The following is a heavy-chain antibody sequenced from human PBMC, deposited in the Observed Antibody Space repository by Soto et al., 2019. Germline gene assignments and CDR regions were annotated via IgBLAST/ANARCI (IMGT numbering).Heavy chain of an antibody. CDR2: INSDGSST. D-gene: IGHD6-6*01. J-gene: IGHJ3*02. CDR1: GFTFSSYW. Sequence: EVQLVESGGGLVQPGGSLRLSCAASGFTFSSYWMHWVRQAPGKGLVWVSRINSDGSSTSYADSVKGRFTISRDNAKNTLYLQMSRLRAEDAAVYYCARTVGGYSGSSGTGGTKNAFDIWGQGTMVTVSS. CDR3: ARTVGGYSGSSGTGGTKNAFDI. V-gene: IGHV3-74*01.